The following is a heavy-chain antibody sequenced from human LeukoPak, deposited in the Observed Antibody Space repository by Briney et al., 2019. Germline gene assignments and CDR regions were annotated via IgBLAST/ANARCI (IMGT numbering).Heavy chain of an antibody. Sequence: ASVTVSCKASGYTFTGYYMHWVRQAPGQGLEWMGWINPNSGGTNYAQKFQGRVTMTRDTSISTAYMELSRLRSDDTAVYYCARAWEAVAGTWLLVYWGQGTLVTVSS. CDR1: GYTFTGYY. CDR3: ARAWEAVAGTWLLVY. CDR2: INPNSGGT. J-gene: IGHJ4*02. V-gene: IGHV1-2*02. D-gene: IGHD6-19*01.